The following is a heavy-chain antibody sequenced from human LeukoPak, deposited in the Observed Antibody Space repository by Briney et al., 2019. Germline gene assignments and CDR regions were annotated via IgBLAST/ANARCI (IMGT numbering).Heavy chain of an antibody. V-gene: IGHV3-23*01. J-gene: IGHJ4*02. CDR2: ISCSGGST. Sequence: GGSMRLSCAASGFTFSSYAMSWVRQAPGKRLEWVSAISCSGGSTYYADSVKGRFTISSDTSTNTMYLQINRLKAKDTAVYYCAQDVRDFDGDIFDFWGQGTMVTVSS. D-gene: IGHD3-9*01. CDR1: GFTFSSYA. CDR3: AQDVRDFDGDIFDF.